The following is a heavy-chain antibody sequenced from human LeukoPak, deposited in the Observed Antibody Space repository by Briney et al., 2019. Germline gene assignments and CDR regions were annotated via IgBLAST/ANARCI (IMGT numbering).Heavy chain of an antibody. J-gene: IGHJ3*02. D-gene: IGHD2-15*01. CDR3: ARDSSIVVVAALDAFDI. CDR2: ISSRGSTI. Sequence: GGSLRLSCAASGFTFSSYEMNWVRQAPGKGLEGVSYISSRGSTIYYADSVKGRFTISRDNAKNSLYLQMNSLRAEDTAVYYCARDSSIVVVAALDAFDIWGQGTMVSVSS. CDR1: GFTFSSYE. V-gene: IGHV3-48*03.